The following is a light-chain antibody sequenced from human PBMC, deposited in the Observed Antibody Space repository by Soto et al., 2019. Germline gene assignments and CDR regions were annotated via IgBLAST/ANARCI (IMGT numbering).Light chain of an antibody. CDR1: RSISDW. CDR3: LQYSSHSWT. J-gene: IGKJ1*01. Sequence: DIQMTQSPSSLSPSVGDRVTITCRASRSISDWLAWYRQKPGKAPELLIFDASNLKSGVSSRFSGSGSGTEFTLTISRLQPDDVATYYGLQYSSHSWTFGQGTKVDIK. CDR2: DAS. V-gene: IGKV1-5*01.